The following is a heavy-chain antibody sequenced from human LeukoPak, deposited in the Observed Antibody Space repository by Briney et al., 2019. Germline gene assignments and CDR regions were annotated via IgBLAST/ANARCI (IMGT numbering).Heavy chain of an antibody. V-gene: IGHV3-23*01. CDR2: ISGGGEKT. J-gene: IGHJ4*02. D-gene: IGHD5-24*01. CDR1: GFAFSGYA. Sequence: PGGSLRLSCAASGFAFSGYAVTWVRQAPGKGLEWVSGISGGGEKTYYADSVKGRFTISRDNAKNSLYLQMDSLRAEDTAIYYCARVSRDGYTLLAPLWYWGQGTLVSVSS. CDR3: ARVSRDGYTLLAPLWY.